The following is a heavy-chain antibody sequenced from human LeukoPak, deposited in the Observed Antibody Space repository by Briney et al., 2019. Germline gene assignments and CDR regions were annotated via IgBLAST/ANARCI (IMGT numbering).Heavy chain of an antibody. V-gene: IGHV3-48*03. CDR3: AKEAGATDAFDI. CDR1: GFTFSSYE. Sequence: PGGSLRLSCAASGFTFSSYEMNWVRQAPGKGLEWVSYISSSGSTIYYADSVKGRFTISRDNAKNSLYLQMSSLRAEDTAVYYCAKEAGATDAFDIWGQGTMVTVSS. J-gene: IGHJ3*02. CDR2: ISSSGSTI. D-gene: IGHD1-26*01.